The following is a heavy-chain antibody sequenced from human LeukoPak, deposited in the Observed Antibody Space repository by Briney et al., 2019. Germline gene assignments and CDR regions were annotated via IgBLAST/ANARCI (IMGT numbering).Heavy chain of an antibody. V-gene: IGHV4-59*01. J-gene: IGHJ4*02. D-gene: IGHD2/OR15-2a*01. CDR3: ARGGKYSARIFDY. CDR2: IYYSRST. CDR1: GGSISSYY. Sequence: SETLSLTCTVSGGSISSYYWSWIRQPPGKGLEWIGYIYYSRSTNYNPSLKSRVTISVDTSKNQFSLKLSSVTAADTAVYYCARGGKYSARIFDYWGQGTLVTVSS.